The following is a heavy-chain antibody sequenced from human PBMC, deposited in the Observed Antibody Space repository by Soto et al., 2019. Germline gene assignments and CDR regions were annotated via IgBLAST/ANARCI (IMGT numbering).Heavy chain of an antibody. Sequence: DVQLLESGGDLVQPGGSLRLSCAASGFTFSSYAMSWVRQAPGKGLEWVSSMSGAGCSSYDADSVKGRFTISRDKSKNTLYLQMNNLRAEDTALYYCAKGPIFGVENIYDYWGQGTLVTVSS. V-gene: IGHV3-23*01. D-gene: IGHD3-3*01. J-gene: IGHJ4*02. CDR1: GFTFSSYA. CDR2: MSGAGCSS. CDR3: AKGPIFGVENIYDY.